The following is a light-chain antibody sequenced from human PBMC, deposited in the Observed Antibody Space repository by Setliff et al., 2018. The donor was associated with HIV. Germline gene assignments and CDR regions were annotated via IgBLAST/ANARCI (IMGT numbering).Light chain of an antibody. CDR1: GSNIGSNT. CDR3: CSYTSANTYV. CDR2: TDN. J-gene: IGLJ1*01. Sequence: QSALAQAPSASGTPGQRVTISCSGSGSNIGSNTVNWYQHLPGTAPKLLIYTDNQRPSGVPVRFSGSKSGTSGSLAISGLQSEDEADYYCCSYTSANTYVFGTGTKVTVL. V-gene: IGLV1-44*01.